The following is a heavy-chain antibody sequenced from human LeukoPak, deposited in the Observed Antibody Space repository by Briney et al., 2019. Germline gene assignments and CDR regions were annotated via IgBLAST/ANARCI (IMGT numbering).Heavy chain of an antibody. J-gene: IGHJ4*02. CDR2: INHSGST. CDR3: ARAKQQLASDYYFDY. V-gene: IGHV4-34*01. CDR1: GGSFSGYY. Sequence: SETLSLTCAVYGGSFSGYYWSWIRQPPGKGLEWIGEINHSGSTNYNPSLKSRVTISVDTSKNQFSLKLSSVTAADTAVYYCARAKQQLASDYYFDYWGQGTLVTVSS. D-gene: IGHD6-13*01.